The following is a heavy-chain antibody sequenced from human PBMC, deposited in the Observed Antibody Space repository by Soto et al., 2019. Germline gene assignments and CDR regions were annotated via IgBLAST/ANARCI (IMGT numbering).Heavy chain of an antibody. Sequence: EVQLVESGGGLVKPGGPLRLSCAASGFNFNNAWMNWVRQAPGRGLEWVGRIKSQTDGGATDSAISVKRRLTVSRDESKNTLYLQMNSLKTEDTAVYYCATGGFEVGWRHWGQGTLVTVS. CDR1: GFNFNNAW. V-gene: IGHV3-15*07. D-gene: IGHD3-3*01. CDR3: ATGGFEVGWRH. J-gene: IGHJ4*02. CDR2: IKSQTDGGAT.